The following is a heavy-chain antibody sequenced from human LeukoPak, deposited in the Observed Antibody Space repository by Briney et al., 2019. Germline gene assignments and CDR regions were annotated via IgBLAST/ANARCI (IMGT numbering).Heavy chain of an antibody. J-gene: IGHJ4*02. CDR2: VSTTGSDT. Sequence: GGSLRLSCAASGFTFSGYAMNWVRQAPGKGLEWVPSVSTTGSDTYYADSVKGRFTTSRDSSKNSVYLQMNSLRPEDTAIYYCARGRDGYPYNFWGQGTLVTVSS. CDR1: GFTFSGYA. CDR3: ARGRDGYPYNF. V-gene: IGHV3-21*01. D-gene: IGHD5-24*01.